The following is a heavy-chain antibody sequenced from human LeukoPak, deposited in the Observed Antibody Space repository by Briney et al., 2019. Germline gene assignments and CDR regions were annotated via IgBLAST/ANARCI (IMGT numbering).Heavy chain of an antibody. CDR3: VKGRGWFCDY. CDR1: GFTFTTYG. Sequence: PGGPLRLSCAASGFTFTTYGMHWVRQAPGKGLEWVAFISSDGNRKFYTDSVKGRFTFSRDNSKNTLYLEMNSLRPEDTAVYFCVKGRGWFCDYWGQGLLVTVSS. J-gene: IGHJ4*02. CDR2: ISSDGNRK. D-gene: IGHD6-19*01. V-gene: IGHV3-30*02.